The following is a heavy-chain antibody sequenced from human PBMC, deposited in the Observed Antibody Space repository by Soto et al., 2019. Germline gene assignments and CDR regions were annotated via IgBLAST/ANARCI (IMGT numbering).Heavy chain of an antibody. CDR2: INPKFGDT. CDR3: ARKMDYYYGTGSGNGHGF. V-gene: IGHV1-2*02. J-gene: IGHJ6*02. CDR1: GYTFTSYY. Sequence: QVQLVQSGAEVKEPGDSVRVSCEASGYTFTSYYIHWVRQAPGQGLEWMGWINPKFGDTTYAQDFQGRVSMTRDMSISTVYMEVSSLTSDDTAIFYCARKMDYYYGTGSGNGHGFWGQGSTVTVFS. D-gene: IGHD3-10*01.